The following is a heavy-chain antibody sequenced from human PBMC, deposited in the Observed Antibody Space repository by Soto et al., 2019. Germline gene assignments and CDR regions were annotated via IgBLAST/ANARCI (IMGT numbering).Heavy chain of an antibody. CDR2: IYWDDDK. V-gene: IGHV2-5*02. J-gene: IGHJ6*02. CDR1: GFSLSTSGVG. D-gene: IGHD2-15*01. Sequence: QITLKESGPTLVKPTQTLTLTCTFSGFSLSTSGVGVAWIRQPPGKALEWLALIYWDDDKRYRPSLETRLTITTDTSKNQVVATMTNMDSVDTATYYCAYLPCSGGSCYWFSYSGMDVWGQATTVTVSS. CDR3: AYLPCSGGSCYWFSYSGMDV.